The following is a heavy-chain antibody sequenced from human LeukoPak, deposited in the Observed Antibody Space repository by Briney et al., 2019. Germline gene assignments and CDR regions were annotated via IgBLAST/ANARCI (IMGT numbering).Heavy chain of an antibody. Sequence: SETLSLTCTVSGGSISSYYWSWIRQPPGKGLEWIGYIYYSGSTNYNPSLKSRVTISVDTSKNQFSLKLSSVTAADTAVYYCARHAGTRANYYYYGMDVWGQGTTVTVSS. V-gene: IGHV4-59*08. J-gene: IGHJ6*02. CDR3: ARHAGTRANYYYYGMDV. D-gene: IGHD6-13*01. CDR1: GGSISSYY. CDR2: IYYSGST.